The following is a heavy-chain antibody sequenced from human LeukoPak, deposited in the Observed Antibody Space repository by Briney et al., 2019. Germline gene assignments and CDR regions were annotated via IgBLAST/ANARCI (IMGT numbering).Heavy chain of an antibody. CDR1: GFTFSNAW. Sequence: GGSLRLSCAASGFTFSNAWMSWVRQAPGKGLEWVGRIKSKTDGGTTDYAAPVKGRFTISRDDSKNTLYLQMNSLKTEDTAVYYCTTGYRVYRYFDLWGRGTLVTVSS. CDR2: IKSKTDGGTT. J-gene: IGHJ2*01. V-gene: IGHV3-15*01. CDR3: TTGYRVYRYFDL. D-gene: IGHD2-8*01.